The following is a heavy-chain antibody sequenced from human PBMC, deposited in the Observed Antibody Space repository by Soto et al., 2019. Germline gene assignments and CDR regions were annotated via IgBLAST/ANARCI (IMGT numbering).Heavy chain of an antibody. J-gene: IGHJ4*02. Sequence: SETLSLTCTVSGSSISPYYWSWIRQPPGKGLEWIGYIYYTGSTKYNPSLNSRVTISLGTSRNQLSLKLRSVTAADTAVYYCTRVGGYYGDYPNFDYWGPATLVTVS. CDR1: GSSISPYY. CDR3: TRVGGYYGDYPNFDY. CDR2: IYYTGST. V-gene: IGHV4-59*01. D-gene: IGHD4-17*01.